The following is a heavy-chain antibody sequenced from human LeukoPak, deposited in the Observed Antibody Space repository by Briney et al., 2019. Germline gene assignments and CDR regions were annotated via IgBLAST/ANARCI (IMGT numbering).Heavy chain of an antibody. CDR2: ISSSGSTI. J-gene: IGHJ3*02. CDR3: ATYYYDTRGYFYDAFDI. V-gene: IGHV3-11*04. CDR1: GFTFSDYY. Sequence: TGGSLRLSCAASGFTFSDYYMSWIRQAPGKGLEWVSYISSSGSTIYYADSVKGRFTISRDNAKNSLYLQMNSLRAEDTAVYYCATYYYDTRGYFYDAFDIWGQGTMVTVSS. D-gene: IGHD3-22*01.